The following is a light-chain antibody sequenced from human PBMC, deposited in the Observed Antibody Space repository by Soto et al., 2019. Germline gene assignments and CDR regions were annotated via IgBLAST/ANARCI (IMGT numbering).Light chain of an antibody. CDR1: ESLQQVTGYNY. V-gene: IGKV2-28*01. CDR3: MQALNGECT. J-gene: IGKJ3*01. Sequence: EIVMTQSPLSLPVTPGESASISCRSSESLQQVTGYNYVDWHLHRPGQSPRLLISLASNRASVGPKRFSSSVSVINFSLLISRGEPEDVGMYYCMQALNGECTF. CDR2: LAS.